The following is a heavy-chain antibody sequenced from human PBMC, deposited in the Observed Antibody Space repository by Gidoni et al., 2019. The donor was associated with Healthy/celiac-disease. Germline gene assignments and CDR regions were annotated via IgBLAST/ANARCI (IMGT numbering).Heavy chain of an antibody. J-gene: IGHJ4*02. CDR3: AKDQGAPRYGSGSIDY. CDR1: GFPFRRYG. D-gene: IGHD3-10*01. Sequence: QVQLVESGGGLVQPGRSLRLSCAASGFPFRRYGMHWVRQAPGKGLEWVAVISYDGSNKYDADTVKGRFTISRDNSKNTLYRQMNSLRAEDTAVYYCAKDQGAPRYGSGSIDYWGQGTLVTVSS. V-gene: IGHV3-30*18. CDR2: ISYDGSNK.